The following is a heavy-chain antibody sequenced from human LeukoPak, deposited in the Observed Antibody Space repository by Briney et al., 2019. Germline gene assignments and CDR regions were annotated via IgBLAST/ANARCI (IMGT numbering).Heavy chain of an antibody. CDR2: INHSGST. CDR1: GGSFSGYY. J-gene: IGHJ6*02. V-gene: IGHV4-34*01. CDR3: ARSPRRLGYCSGGSCYYVYGMDV. Sequence: PSETLSLTCAVYGGSFSGYYWSRIRQPPGKGLEWIGEINHSGSTNYNPSLKSRVTISVDTSKNQFSLKLSSVTAADTAVYYCARSPRRLGYCSGGSCYYVYGMDVWGQGTTVTSP. D-gene: IGHD2-15*01.